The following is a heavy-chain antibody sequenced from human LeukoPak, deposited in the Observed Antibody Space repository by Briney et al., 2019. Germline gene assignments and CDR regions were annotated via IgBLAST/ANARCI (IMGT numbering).Heavy chain of an antibody. J-gene: IGHJ4*02. D-gene: IGHD6-19*01. V-gene: IGHV3-7*01. Sequence: GGSLRLSCSASGFTFSTYWMSWVRQAPGKGLEWVANMRRDGNEIYYLDSVRGRFTISRDNAKNSLYLQMNSLRAEDTAVYYCARGTPPGIAVAGTTDYWGQGTLVTVSS. CDR2: MRRDGNEI. CDR3: ARGTPPGIAVAGTTDY. CDR1: GFTFSTYW.